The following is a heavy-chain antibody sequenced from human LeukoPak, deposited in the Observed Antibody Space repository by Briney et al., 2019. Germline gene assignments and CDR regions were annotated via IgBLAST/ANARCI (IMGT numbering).Heavy chain of an antibody. Sequence: SETLSLTGAVQGGSFRGYYWSWIRQPPGKGLEWIGEIKHSGSTNYNPSLKSRVTISVDTSKNQFSLKLSSVTAADTAVYYCARTTGDYGDYWYFDLWGRGTLVTVSS. J-gene: IGHJ2*01. CDR1: GGSFRGYY. CDR2: IKHSGST. CDR3: ARTTGDYGDYWYFDL. D-gene: IGHD4-17*01. V-gene: IGHV4-34*01.